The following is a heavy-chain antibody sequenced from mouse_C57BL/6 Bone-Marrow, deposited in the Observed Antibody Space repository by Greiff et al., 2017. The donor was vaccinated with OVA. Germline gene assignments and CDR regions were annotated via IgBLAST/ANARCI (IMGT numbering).Heavy chain of an antibody. Sequence: QVQLQQSGPGLVAPSQCLSITCTVSGFSFTSYCVSWVRQPPGQGLEWLGVIWGDGSTNYQSAHISRLNISKDNAKSQVFLTLNSLQTDDTATYYCAKAEYYGSSLYYYAMDYWGQGTSVTVSS. CDR3: AKAEYYGSSLYYYAMDY. V-gene: IGHV2-3*01. J-gene: IGHJ4*01. D-gene: IGHD1-1*01. CDR1: GFSFTSYC. CDR2: IWGDGST.